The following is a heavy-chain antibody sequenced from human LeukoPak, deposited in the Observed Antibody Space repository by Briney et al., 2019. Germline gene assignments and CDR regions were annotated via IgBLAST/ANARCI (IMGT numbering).Heavy chain of an antibody. CDR2: ISAYNGNT. Sequence: ASVKVSCKASGYTFTSYGISWVRQAPGQGLEWMGWISAYNGNTNYAQKLQGRVTMTTDTSTSTAYMELRSLRSDDTAVYYCARDNYGDYQPPPHFDYWGQGTLVTVSS. V-gene: IGHV1-18*01. J-gene: IGHJ4*02. CDR3: ARDNYGDYQPPPHFDY. CDR1: GYTFTSYG. D-gene: IGHD4-17*01.